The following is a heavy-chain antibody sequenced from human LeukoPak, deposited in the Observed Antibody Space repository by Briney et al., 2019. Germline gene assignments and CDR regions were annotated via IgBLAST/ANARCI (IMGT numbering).Heavy chain of an antibody. Sequence: GESLKISCKGSGYSFTSYWIGWVRQMPGKGLEWMGSIYPGDSDTRYSLSFQGQVTFSADKSISTAYLQWSSLKASDTAMYYCARQSSGFDSPLDYRGQGTLVTVSS. D-gene: IGHD5-12*01. CDR2: IYPGDSDT. CDR3: ARQSSGFDSPLDY. CDR1: GYSFTSYW. V-gene: IGHV5-51*01. J-gene: IGHJ4*02.